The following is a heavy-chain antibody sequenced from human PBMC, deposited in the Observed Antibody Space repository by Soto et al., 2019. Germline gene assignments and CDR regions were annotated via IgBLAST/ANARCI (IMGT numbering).Heavy chain of an antibody. J-gene: IGHJ4*02. CDR3: AKDQGSSWYEIDY. V-gene: IGHV3-23*01. Sequence: EVQLLESGGGLVQPGGSLRLSCAASGFTFSNYAVTWVRQAPGKGLEWVSTISGSGGSTHYADSVKGRFTISRDNSKNALNLQMNSLRAGDTAVYYCAKDQGSSWYEIDYWGQGTLVTVSS. D-gene: IGHD6-13*01. CDR2: ISGSGGST. CDR1: GFTFSNYA.